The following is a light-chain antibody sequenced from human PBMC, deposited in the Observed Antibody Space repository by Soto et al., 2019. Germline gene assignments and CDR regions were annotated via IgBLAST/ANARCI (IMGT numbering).Light chain of an antibody. Sequence: EIVLTQSPATLSLSPGERATLSCSASQSVSSYLAWYQQKPGQAPRLLIYDASNRATGIPARFSGSGSGTDFTLTISSLEPEDFAVYYCQQRSNWRTFGQGTKVAIK. CDR3: QQRSNWRT. CDR1: QSVSSY. J-gene: IGKJ1*01. CDR2: DAS. V-gene: IGKV3-11*01.